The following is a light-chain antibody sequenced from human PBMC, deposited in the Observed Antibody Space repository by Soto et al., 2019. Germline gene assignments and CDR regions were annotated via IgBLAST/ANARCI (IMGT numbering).Light chain of an antibody. J-gene: IGKJ5*01. CDR3: QQYDTSPST. Sequence: EIVLTQSPGILSLSPGERATLSCRASQSVSSDFLAWYQQKPGQAPRLLIYGASTRATGIPDRFSGSGSETDFILTISRLEPEDVALYYCQQYDTSPSTFGQGTRLQIK. V-gene: IGKV3-20*01. CDR2: GAS. CDR1: QSVSSDF.